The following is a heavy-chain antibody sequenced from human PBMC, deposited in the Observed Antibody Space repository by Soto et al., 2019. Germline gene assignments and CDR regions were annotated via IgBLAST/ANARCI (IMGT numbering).Heavy chain of an antibody. CDR2: ISAYNGNT. V-gene: IGHV1-18*01. J-gene: IGHJ6*02. CDR1: GYTFTSYG. Sequence: QVQLVQSGAEVKKPGASVKVSCKASGYTFTSYGISWVRQAPGQGLEWMGWISAYNGNTNYAQKLQGRVTMTTDTSTSTAYMERRSLRSDETAVYYCGLGGYYDSSGYWRGPYYYYGMDVWGQGTTVTVSS. CDR3: GLGGYYDSSGYWRGPYYYYGMDV. D-gene: IGHD3-22*01.